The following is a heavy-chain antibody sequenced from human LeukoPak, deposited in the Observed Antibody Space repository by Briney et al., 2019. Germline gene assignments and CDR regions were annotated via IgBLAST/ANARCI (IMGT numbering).Heavy chain of an antibody. V-gene: IGHV3-30*18. CDR2: ISSDGSKN. Sequence: GGSLRLSCAASGFTVSTNYMNWVRQTPGKGLEWVALISSDGSKNIYADPMKGRFTVSRDNSKNTLYLQMNSLRAEDTAVYYCVKGLVQTTMSYSVDYWGQGALVTVSS. CDR1: GFTVSTNY. CDR3: VKGLVQTTMSYSVDY. D-gene: IGHD1-1*01. J-gene: IGHJ4*02.